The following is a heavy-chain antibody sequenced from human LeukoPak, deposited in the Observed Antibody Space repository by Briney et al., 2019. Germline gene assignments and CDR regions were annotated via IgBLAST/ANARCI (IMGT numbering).Heavy chain of an antibody. CDR1: GFTFSTYG. Sequence: SLRLSCAASGFTFSTYGMHWVRQAPGKGLEWVAAISHDGTNTHYAESVKGRFTISRDNSKNMLYLQMNSLRAEDTALYYCAETGPTDFWGQGTLVTVSS. D-gene: IGHD3-9*01. V-gene: IGHV3-30*03. CDR3: AETGPTDF. CDR2: ISHDGTNT. J-gene: IGHJ4*02.